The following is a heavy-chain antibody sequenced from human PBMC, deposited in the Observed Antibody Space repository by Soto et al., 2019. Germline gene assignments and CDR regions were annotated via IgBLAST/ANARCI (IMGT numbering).Heavy chain of an antibody. CDR1: GGSISRGGYY. D-gene: IGHD4-4*01. V-gene: IGHV4-31*03. CDR3: ARDRSFSNCVAYYYAYIEV. J-gene: IGHJ6*03. Sequence: SETLSLTGTVSGGSISRGGYYWSWIRQHPGKGLEWIGYIYYSGSTYYNPSLKSRVTISVDTSKNPFSLKLCSVSAAYTAVYHCARDRSFSNCVAYYYAYIEVWGKGATDTGSS. CDR2: IYYSGST.